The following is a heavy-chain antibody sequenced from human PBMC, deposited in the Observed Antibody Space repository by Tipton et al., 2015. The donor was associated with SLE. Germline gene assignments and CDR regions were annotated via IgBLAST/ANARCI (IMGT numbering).Heavy chain of an antibody. D-gene: IGHD2-2*01. J-gene: IGHJ4*02. CDR3: VVCSPSSCSYFDY. CDR2: MFDRGSTIYRRVHPNEST. Sequence: TLSLTCTVSGGSISGYYLSWVRQPAGKGLEWIGRMFDRGSTIYRRVHPNESTNYNPSLDSRVSLSVDASKDQFSLKLSSVTAADTAVYYCVVCSPSSCSYFDYWGQGRLVTVSS. CDR1: GGSISGYY. V-gene: IGHV4-4*07.